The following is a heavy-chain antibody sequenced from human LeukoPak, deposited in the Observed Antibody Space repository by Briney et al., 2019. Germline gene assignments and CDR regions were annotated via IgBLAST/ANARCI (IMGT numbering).Heavy chain of an antibody. V-gene: IGHV1-69*13. CDR2: IIPIFGTA. J-gene: IGHJ4*02. D-gene: IGHD5-24*01. Sequence: SVKVSCKASGGTFSSYAISWVRQAPGQGLEWMGGIIPIFGTANYAQKFQGRVTITADESTSTAYMDLSSLRSEDTAVYYCAKTPVGMVTLDYWGQGTLVTVSS. CDR3: AKTPVGMVTLDY. CDR1: GGTFSSYA.